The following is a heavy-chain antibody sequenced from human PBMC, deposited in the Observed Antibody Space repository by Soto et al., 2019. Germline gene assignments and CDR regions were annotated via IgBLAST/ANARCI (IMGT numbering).Heavy chain of an antibody. Sequence: PGGSLRLSCAASGFTFSSYSMNWVRQAPGKGLEWVSYISSSSSTIYYADSVKGRFTISRDNAKNSVYLQMNSLRVEDTAVYYRARVSHYVSNYWGQGTLVTVSS. CDR1: GFTFSSYS. V-gene: IGHV3-48*01. D-gene: IGHD4-17*01. CDR3: ARVSHYVSNY. J-gene: IGHJ4*02. CDR2: ISSSSSTI.